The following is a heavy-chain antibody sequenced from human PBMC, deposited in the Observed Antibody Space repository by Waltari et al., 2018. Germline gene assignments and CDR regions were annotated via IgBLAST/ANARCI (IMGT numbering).Heavy chain of an antibody. CDR2: INPSGGST. CDR3: ARDGYYDSSGYYYFDY. J-gene: IGHJ4*02. V-gene: IGHV1-46*01. D-gene: IGHD3-22*01. Sequence: QVQLVQSGAEVKKPGASVKVSCKASGYTFTSYYMHWVRPAPGQGLEWMGIINPSGGSTSYAQKFQGRVTMTRDTSTSTVYMELSSLRSEDTAVYYCARDGYYDSSGYYYFDYWGQGTLVTVSS. CDR1: GYTFTSYY.